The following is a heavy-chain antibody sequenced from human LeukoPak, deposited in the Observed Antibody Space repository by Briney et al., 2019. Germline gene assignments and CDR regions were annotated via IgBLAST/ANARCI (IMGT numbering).Heavy chain of an antibody. CDR3: AKDGPAAMLGYYYYYMDV. J-gene: IGHJ6*03. Sequence: GGSLRLSCAASGFTFSSYGMSWVRQAPGKGLEWVSAISGSGGSTYYADSVKGRFTISRDNSKNTLYLQMNSLRAEDTAVYYCAKDGPAAMLGYYYYYMDVWGKGTTVTISS. V-gene: IGHV3-23*01. CDR1: GFTFSSYG. D-gene: IGHD2-2*01. CDR2: ISGSGGST.